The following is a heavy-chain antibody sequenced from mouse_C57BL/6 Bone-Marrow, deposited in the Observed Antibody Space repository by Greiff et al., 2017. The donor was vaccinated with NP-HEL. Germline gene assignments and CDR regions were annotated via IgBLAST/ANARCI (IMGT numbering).Heavy chain of an antibody. J-gene: IGHJ1*03. V-gene: IGHV1-76*01. D-gene: IGHD2-4*01. CDR3: ARTRLRRWYFDV. Sequence: QVQLKESGAELVRPGASVKLSCKASGYTFTDYYINWVKQRPGQGLEWIARIYPGSGNTYYNEKFKGKATLTAEKSSSTAYMQLSSLTSEDSAVYFCARTRLRRWYFDVWGTGTTVTVSS. CDR1: GYTFTDYY. CDR2: IYPGSGNT.